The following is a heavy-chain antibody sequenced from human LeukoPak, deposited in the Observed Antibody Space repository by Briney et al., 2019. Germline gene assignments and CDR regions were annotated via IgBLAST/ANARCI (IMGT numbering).Heavy chain of an antibody. CDR2: IKQDGSEQ. CDR3: ARDWVRVAVRGPFDY. CDR1: GFTFTTYW. Sequence: GGSLRLSCAASGFTFTTYWMGWVRQAPGKGLEWVANIKQDGSEQYYVDSVKGRFTISRDNAKNSLSLQMNSLRAEDTAVYYCARDWVRVAVRGPFDYWGQGTLVTVSS. V-gene: IGHV3-7*01. J-gene: IGHJ4*02. D-gene: IGHD6-19*01.